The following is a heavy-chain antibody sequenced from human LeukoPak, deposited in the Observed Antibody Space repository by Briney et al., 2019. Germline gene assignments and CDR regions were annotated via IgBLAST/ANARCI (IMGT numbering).Heavy chain of an antibody. V-gene: IGHV1-2*02. CDR3: ARDQRVTEGYFDY. Sequence: ASVKVPCKASGYTFNGYYMHWVRQAPGQGLEWMGWISPNSGDTHYTQKFQGRVTMTRDTSTTTAYMEMSRLRSDDTAVYYCARDQRVTEGYFDYWGQGTLVTVSS. D-gene: IGHD2-21*02. CDR1: GYTFNGYY. CDR2: ISPNSGDT. J-gene: IGHJ4*02.